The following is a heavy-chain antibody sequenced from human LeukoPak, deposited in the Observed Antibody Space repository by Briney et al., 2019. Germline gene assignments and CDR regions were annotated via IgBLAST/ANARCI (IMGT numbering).Heavy chain of an antibody. CDR3: ARVAVRGVLTDY. D-gene: IGHD3-10*01. CDR2: IYYSGST. J-gene: IGHJ4*02. CDR1: GGSISSGGYY. V-gene: IGHV4-31*03. Sequence: SETLSLTCTVSGGSISSGGYYWSWIRQHPGKGLEWIGYIYYSGSTYYNPSLKSRVTISVDTSKNRFSLKLSSVTAADTAVYYRARVAVRGVLTDYWGQGTLVTVSS.